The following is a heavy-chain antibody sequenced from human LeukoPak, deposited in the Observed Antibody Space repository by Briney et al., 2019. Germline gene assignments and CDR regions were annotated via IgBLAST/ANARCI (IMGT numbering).Heavy chain of an antibody. D-gene: IGHD6-19*01. J-gene: IGHJ4*02. CDR2: VTGRGDT. V-gene: IGHV3-23*01. CDR1: GFTFSNYA. CDR3: AKGNDLAQWVVFES. Sequence: AGGSLRLSCAASGFTFSNYAMTWLRQAPGEELEWVSSVTGRGDTYYADSVRGRFDISRDNSQHTVYLRMNSLRADDTALYYCAKGNDLAQWVVFESWGQGTLVTVSS.